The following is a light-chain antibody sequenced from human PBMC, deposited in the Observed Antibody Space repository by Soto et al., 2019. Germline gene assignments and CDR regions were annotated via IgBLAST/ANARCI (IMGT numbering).Light chain of an antibody. Sequence: QLVLTQPPSVSGAPGQRVTISCTGSSSNIGAGYDVHWYQQLPGTAPKLLIYGNSNRPSGVPDRFSGSKSGTSASLAITGLQAEDEADYYCQSYDSRSYVFGTGTKLTVL. CDR3: QSYDSRSYV. CDR2: GNS. CDR1: SSNIGAGYD. J-gene: IGLJ1*01. V-gene: IGLV1-40*01.